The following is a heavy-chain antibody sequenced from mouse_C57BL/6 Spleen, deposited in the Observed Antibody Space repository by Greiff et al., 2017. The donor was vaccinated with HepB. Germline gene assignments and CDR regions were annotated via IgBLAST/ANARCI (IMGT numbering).Heavy chain of an antibody. V-gene: IGHV1-69*01. D-gene: IGHD1-1*01. Sequence: VQLQQPGAELVMPGASVKLSCKASGYTFTSYWMHWVKQRPGQGLEWIGEIDPSDSYTNYNQKFKGKSTLTVDKSSSTAYMQLSSLTSEDSAVYYCARAGTTVAFDYWGQGTTLTVSS. CDR3: ARAGTTVAFDY. J-gene: IGHJ2*01. CDR1: GYTFTSYW. CDR2: IDPSDSYT.